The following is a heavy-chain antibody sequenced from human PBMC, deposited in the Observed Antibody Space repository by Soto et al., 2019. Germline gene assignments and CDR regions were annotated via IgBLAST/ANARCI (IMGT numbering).Heavy chain of an antibody. CDR2: ISGTGGGT. D-gene: IGHD3-10*01. V-gene: IGHV3-23*01. Sequence: EVQMLESGGGLVQPGGSLRLSCAATGFTFRKYAMSWVRQAPGKGLEWVSTISGTGGGTYYADAVKGRFAISRDNSKGTVELQMNSLRVEDTATYYCAKEGSGVRGIIVSLIYDYWGQGVLVAVSS. CDR3: AKEGSGVRGIIVSLIYDY. J-gene: IGHJ4*02. CDR1: GFTFRKYA.